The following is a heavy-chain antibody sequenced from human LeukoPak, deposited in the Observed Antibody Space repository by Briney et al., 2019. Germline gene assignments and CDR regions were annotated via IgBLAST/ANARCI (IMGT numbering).Heavy chain of an antibody. J-gene: IGHJ4*02. V-gene: IGHV4-4*07. CDR3: ARGRIQLWLNY. CDR2: IHTSGST. Sequence: PSETLSLTCTVSGGSISSYYWSWIRQPAGKGLEWIGRIHTSGSTKYNPSLKSRVTMSVDTSKKQFSLKLSSVTAADTAVYYCARGRIQLWLNYWGQGTLVTVSS. D-gene: IGHD5-18*01. CDR1: GGSISSYY.